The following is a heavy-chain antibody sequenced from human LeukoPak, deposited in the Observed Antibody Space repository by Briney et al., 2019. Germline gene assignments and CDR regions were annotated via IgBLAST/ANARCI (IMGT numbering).Heavy chain of an antibody. CDR1: GFTFSSYA. CDR3: ARVPYYYDSSGYYFFDY. CDR2: ISYDGSNK. D-gene: IGHD3-22*01. V-gene: IGHV3-30*04. Sequence: PGRSLRLSCAASGFTFSSYAMHWVRQAPGEGLEWVAVISYDGSNKYYADSVKGRFTISRDNSKNTLYLQMNSLRAEDTAVYYCARVPYYYDSSGYYFFDYWGQGTLVTVSS. J-gene: IGHJ4*02.